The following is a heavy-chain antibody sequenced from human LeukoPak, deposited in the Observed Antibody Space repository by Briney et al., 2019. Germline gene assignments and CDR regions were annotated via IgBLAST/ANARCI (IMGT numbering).Heavy chain of an antibody. V-gene: IGHV1-2*04. CDR3: ARGYGSSWFDY. J-gene: IGHJ4*02. D-gene: IGHD6-13*01. Sequence: AKVAYTLSGYAFTSSNIRGLRQAPGQGLDWKGWINPNGGGTNYAQKFQGWVTMTRDTSISTLYMELSRLKSDGTAVYSCARGYGSSWFDYWGQGTLVTVSS. CDR1: GYAFTSSN. CDR2: INPNGGGT.